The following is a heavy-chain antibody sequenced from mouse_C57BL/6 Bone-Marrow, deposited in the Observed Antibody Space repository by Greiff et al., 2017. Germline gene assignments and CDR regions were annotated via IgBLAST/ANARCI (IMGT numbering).Heavy chain of an antibody. J-gene: IGHJ1*03. V-gene: IGHV5-9*01. CDR3: SRQVTTVLATNYFDV. CDR2: ISGGGGNT. D-gene: IGHD1-1*01. Sequence: EVKLMESGGGLVKPGGSLKLSCAASGFTFSSYTMSWVRQTPEKRLQWVAAISGGGGNTYYPDSVKGRFTISRDNDKNILYLQMSSLRSEDTALYYCSRQVTTVLATNYFDVWGTGTTVTVSS. CDR1: GFTFSSYT.